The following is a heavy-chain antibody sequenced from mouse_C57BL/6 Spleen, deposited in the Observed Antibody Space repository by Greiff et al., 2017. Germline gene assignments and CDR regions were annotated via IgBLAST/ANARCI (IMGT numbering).Heavy chain of an antibody. CDR3: ARSDYYGSSLRYFDV. CDR1: GYTFTDYY. Sequence: VQLQQSGPVLVKPGASVKMSCKASGYTFTDYYMNWVKQSHGKSLEWIGVINPYNGGTSYNQKFKGKATLTVDKSSSTAYMELNSLTSEDSAVYYCARSDYYGSSLRYFDVWGTGTTVTVSS. D-gene: IGHD1-1*01. J-gene: IGHJ1*03. V-gene: IGHV1-19*01. CDR2: INPYNGGT.